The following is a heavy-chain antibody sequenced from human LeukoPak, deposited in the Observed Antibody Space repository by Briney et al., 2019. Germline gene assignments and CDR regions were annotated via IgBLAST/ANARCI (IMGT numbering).Heavy chain of an antibody. CDR1: GYSFTSYW. CDR2: IYPDDSGT. CDR3: ARTKYSSSINYFDY. D-gene: IGHD6-6*01. Sequence: PGESLKISCKGSGYSFTSYWIGWVRQMPGKGLEWMGIIYPDDSGTRYSPSFQGQVTISADKSISTAYLQWRSLKASDTAMYYCARTKYSSSINYFDYWGQGTLVTVSS. V-gene: IGHV5-51*01. J-gene: IGHJ4*02.